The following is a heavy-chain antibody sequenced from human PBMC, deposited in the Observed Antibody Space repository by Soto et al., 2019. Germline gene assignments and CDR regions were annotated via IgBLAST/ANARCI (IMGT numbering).Heavy chain of an antibody. CDR3: ARDRSRQLAFYNWFDP. Sequence: GGSLRLSCAASGFTFSSYGMHWVRQAPGKGLEWVAVIWYDGSNKYYADSVKGRFTISRDNSKNTLYLQMNSLRAEDTAVYYCARDRSRQLAFYNWFDPWGQGTLVTVSS. D-gene: IGHD6-13*01. CDR1: GFTFSSYG. J-gene: IGHJ5*02. CDR2: IWYDGSNK. V-gene: IGHV3-33*01.